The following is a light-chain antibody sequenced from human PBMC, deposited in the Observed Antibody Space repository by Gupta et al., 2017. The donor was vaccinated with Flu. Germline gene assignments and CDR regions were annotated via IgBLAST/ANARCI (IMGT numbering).Light chain of an antibody. CDR3: SSYSSGSAYVI. CDR2: EVS. J-gene: IGLJ2*01. Sequence: STDIGKYNYDSWYQQPPGRAPKLTIAEVSNRPSVVSNLFSGSKSGSTASLTISGLQPEDEAEYYCSSYSSGSAYVIFGGGTKLTVL. CDR1: STDIGKYNY. V-gene: IGLV2-14*03.